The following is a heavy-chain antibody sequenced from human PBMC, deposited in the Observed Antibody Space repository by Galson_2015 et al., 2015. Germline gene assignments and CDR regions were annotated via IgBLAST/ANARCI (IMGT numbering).Heavy chain of an antibody. V-gene: IGHV3-33*01. CDR2: IWYDGSNK. J-gene: IGHJ6*02. CDR3: ARSSGPEPASDGMDV. CDR1: GFTFSSYG. Sequence: SLRLSCAASGFTFSSYGMHWVRQAPGKGLEWVAVIWYDGSNKYYADSVKGRFTISRDNSKNTLYLQMNSLRAEDTAVYYCARSSGPEPASDGMDVWGQGTTVTVSS. D-gene: IGHD6-19*01.